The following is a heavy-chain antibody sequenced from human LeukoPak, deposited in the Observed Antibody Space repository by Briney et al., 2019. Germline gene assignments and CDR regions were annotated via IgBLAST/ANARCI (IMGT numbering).Heavy chain of an antibody. V-gene: IGHV3-11*04. CDR2: IGGSGTTI. CDR1: GFTFSDYS. D-gene: IGHD2-2*01. CDR3: ARPRGCSNICNNFDY. J-gene: IGHJ4*02. Sequence: GGSLRLSCATSGFTFSDYSINWIRQTPGRGLEWVSYIGGSGTTIYYADSVKGRFTISRDNAKDSLYLQMNSLRAEDTAVYYCARPRGCSNICNNFDYWGQGTLVTVSS.